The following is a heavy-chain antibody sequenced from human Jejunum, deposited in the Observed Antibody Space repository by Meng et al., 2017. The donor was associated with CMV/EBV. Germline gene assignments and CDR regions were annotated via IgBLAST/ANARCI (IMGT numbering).Heavy chain of an antibody. Sequence: YCASSTDYFWTCIRQPPGMGLVWIGEITHSGGTNYPPSLKSRVTISVDTSKTQFSLKLSSVTAADTAVYYCARETTTTSAAFDIWGRGTVVTVSS. V-gene: IGHV4-34*01. CDR3: ARETTTTSAAFDI. CDR1: CASSTDYF. D-gene: IGHD1-1*01. CDR2: ITHSGGT. J-gene: IGHJ3*02.